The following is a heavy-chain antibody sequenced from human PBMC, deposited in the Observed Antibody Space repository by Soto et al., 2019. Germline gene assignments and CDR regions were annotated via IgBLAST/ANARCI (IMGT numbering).Heavy chain of an antibody. CDR3: ARGIAAADSAFDY. V-gene: IGHV1-3*01. Sequence: ASVKVSCKASGYTFTSYAMHWVRQAPGQRLEWMGWINAGNGNTKYSQKFQGRVTITRDTSASTAYIELSSLRSEDTAVYYCARGIAAADSAFDYWGQGTLVTVSS. D-gene: IGHD6-13*01. J-gene: IGHJ4*02. CDR2: INAGNGNT. CDR1: GYTFTSYA.